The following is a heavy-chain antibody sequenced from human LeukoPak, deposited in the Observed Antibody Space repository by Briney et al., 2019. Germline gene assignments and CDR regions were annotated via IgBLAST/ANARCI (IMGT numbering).Heavy chain of an antibody. V-gene: IGHV3-74*03. CDR3: VREVSGDPWHNWFDP. J-gene: IGHJ5*02. D-gene: IGHD4-17*01. CDR2: VDHGGSGT. CDR1: GFTFSSYW. Sequence: PGGSLRLSCAASGFTFSSYWMHWVRQAPGKGLVWVSRVDHGGSGTVYADSVKGRFTISGNNAKNTLYLQMNSLRAEDTAVYYCVREVSGDPWHNWFDPWGQGTLVTVSS.